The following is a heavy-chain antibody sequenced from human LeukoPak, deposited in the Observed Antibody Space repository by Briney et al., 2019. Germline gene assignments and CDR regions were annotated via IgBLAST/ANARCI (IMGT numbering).Heavy chain of an antibody. D-gene: IGHD6-13*01. J-gene: IGHJ3*02. CDR3: ATLKLVHDAFDI. V-gene: IGHV4-39*07. Sequence: SETLSLTCTVSGGSIGSSSYYWGWIRQPPGKGLEWIGSIYHSGSTNYNPSLKSRVTISVDKSKNQFSLKLSSVTAADTAVYYCATLKLVHDAFDIWGQGTMVTVSS. CDR2: IYHSGST. CDR1: GGSIGSSSYY.